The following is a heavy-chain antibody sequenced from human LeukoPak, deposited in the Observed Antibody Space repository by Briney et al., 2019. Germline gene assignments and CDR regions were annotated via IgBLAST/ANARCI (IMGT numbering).Heavy chain of an antibody. CDR1: AFTFSDYY. CDR2: ISSSGSTI. V-gene: IGHV3-11*01. CDR3: ARDLTYDAFDI. Sequence: GGSLRLSCAASAFTFSDYYMSWIRQAPGEGLEWVSYISSSGSTIYYADSVKGRFTISRDNAKNSLYLQMNSLRAEDTAVYYCARDLTYDAFDIWGKRTMVTVSS. J-gene: IGHJ3*02.